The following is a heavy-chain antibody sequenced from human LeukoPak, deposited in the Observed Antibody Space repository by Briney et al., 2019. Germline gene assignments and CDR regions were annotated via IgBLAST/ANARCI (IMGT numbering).Heavy chain of an antibody. J-gene: IGHJ6*04. D-gene: IGHD2-2*01. CDR3: ARDRGYCSSTSCLPYYYYGMDV. CDR1: GFTFSSYW. Sequence: GGSLRLSCAASGFTFSSYWMSWVRPAPGEGREGVANIKQDGSEKYYMDSVRGRFTISRDNAKNSLYLQMNSLRAEDTAVYYCARDRGYCSSTSCLPYYYYGMDVWGKGTTVTVSS. CDR2: IKQDGSEK. V-gene: IGHV3-7*03.